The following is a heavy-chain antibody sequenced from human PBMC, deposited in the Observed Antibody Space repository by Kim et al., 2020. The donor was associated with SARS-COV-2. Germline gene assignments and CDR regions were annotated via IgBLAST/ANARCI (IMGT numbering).Heavy chain of an antibody. Sequence: SETLSLTCAVYGGSFSGYYWSWIRQPPGKGLEWIGEINHSGSTNYNPSLKSRVTISVDTSKNQFSLKLSSVTAADTAVYYCARGASSAQYNWFDPWGQGTLVTVSS. CDR1: GGSFSGYY. V-gene: IGHV4-34*01. CDR2: INHSGST. CDR3: ARGASSAQYNWFDP. J-gene: IGHJ5*02.